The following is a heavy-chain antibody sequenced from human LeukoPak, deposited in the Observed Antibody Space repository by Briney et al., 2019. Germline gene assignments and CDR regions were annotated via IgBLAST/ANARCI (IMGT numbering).Heavy chain of an antibody. CDR1: GGSFSGYY. CDR2: INHSGST. D-gene: IGHD6-13*01. V-gene: IGHV4-34*01. Sequence: SETLSLTCAVSGGSFSGYYWSWIRQPPGKGLEWIGEINHSGSTNYNPSLKSRVTISVDTSKNQFSLKLSSVTAADTAVYYCARSRIAAARYGMDVWGQGTTVTVSS. CDR3: ARSRIAAARYGMDV. J-gene: IGHJ6*02.